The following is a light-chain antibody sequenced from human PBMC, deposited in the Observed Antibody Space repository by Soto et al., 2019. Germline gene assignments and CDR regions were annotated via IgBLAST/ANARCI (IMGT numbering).Light chain of an antibody. CDR2: DVS. J-gene: IGKJ1*01. CDR3: QQYKTFWT. Sequence: DIRMTQSPSTLSASVGDRVTITCRASQTINYWLAWYQQKPGKAPKLLIYDVSTLGSGVPSRFSGSGSGTDFTLTISGLQPDDSATYYCQQYKTFWTFGQGTKVEI. CDR1: QTINYW. V-gene: IGKV1-5*01.